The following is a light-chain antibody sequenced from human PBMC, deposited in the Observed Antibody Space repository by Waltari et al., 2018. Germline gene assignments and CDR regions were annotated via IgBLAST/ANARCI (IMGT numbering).Light chain of an antibody. J-gene: IGKJ1*01. Sequence: DIQMTQSPSPLSASVGNAVPIPCLASQSISSWLAWYQHKPGKAPKLLIYKASSLQSGVPSRFSGSGSGTEFTLTISSLQPDDLATYYCQQYSSNPWTFGQGTKVEIK. CDR3: QQYSSNPWT. V-gene: IGKV1-5*03. CDR2: KAS. CDR1: QSISSW.